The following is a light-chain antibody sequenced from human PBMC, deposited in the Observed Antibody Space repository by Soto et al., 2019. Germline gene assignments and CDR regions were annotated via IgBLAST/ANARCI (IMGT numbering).Light chain of an antibody. V-gene: IGKV1-5*01. Sequence: DIQMTQSPSTLSASVGDRVTITCRASQSIGSWLAWYQQKPGKAPVLLIYDASSLESGVPSRFSGSGSGTEFTLTISSLQPDDFATYYCQQYDRSPTWTFGQGTKVDIK. CDR3: QQYDRSPTWT. CDR1: QSIGSW. CDR2: DAS. J-gene: IGKJ1*01.